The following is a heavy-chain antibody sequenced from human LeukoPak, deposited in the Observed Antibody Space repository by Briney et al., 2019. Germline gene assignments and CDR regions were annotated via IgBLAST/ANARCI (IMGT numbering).Heavy chain of an antibody. V-gene: IGHV3-74*01. CDR1: GFTFSSYW. CDR2: ISYDGGDP. J-gene: IGHJ4*02. CDR3: ARDLAYSRLDY. Sequence: GGSLRLSGAASGFTFSSYWMHWVRQAPGKGLVWVSRISYDGGDPSYADSVKGRFTISRDNAENSLYLQMNSLRVEDTAFYYCARDLAYSRLDYWGQGMLVTVSS. D-gene: IGHD5-18*01.